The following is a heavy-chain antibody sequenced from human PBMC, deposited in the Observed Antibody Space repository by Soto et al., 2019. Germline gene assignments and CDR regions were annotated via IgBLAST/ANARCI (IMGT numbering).Heavy chain of an antibody. Sequence: SSETLSLTCSVSVGSITSYFWTWVRQPPGKGLEWTGYVHYSGSTNYNPSLKGRVTMSVDTSKNHFSLRLSSVTAADTAVYYCARVNQLAPKRNAFDIWGQGTMVTVSS. CDR1: VGSITSYF. CDR2: VHYSGST. D-gene: IGHD2-2*01. J-gene: IGHJ3*02. V-gene: IGHV4-59*01. CDR3: ARVNQLAPKRNAFDI.